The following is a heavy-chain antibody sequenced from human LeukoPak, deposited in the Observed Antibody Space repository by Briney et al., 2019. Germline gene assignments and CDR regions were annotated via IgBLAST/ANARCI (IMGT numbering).Heavy chain of an antibody. J-gene: IGHJ4*02. CDR2: MSWNSGSI. Sequence: PGRSLRLSCAASGFTFDDYAMDWVRQAPGKGLEWVSGMSWNSGSIGYADSVKGRFTISRDNAKNSLYLQMNSLRAEDTALYYCAKGSAFIIVATIFDYWGQGTLVTVSS. D-gene: IGHD5-12*01. CDR3: AKGSAFIIVATIFDY. V-gene: IGHV3-9*01. CDR1: GFTFDDYA.